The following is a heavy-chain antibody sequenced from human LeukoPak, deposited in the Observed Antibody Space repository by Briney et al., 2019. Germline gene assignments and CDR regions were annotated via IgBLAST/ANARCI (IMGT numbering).Heavy chain of an antibody. CDR1: GYALSESS. Sequence: ASVKVSCKVSGYALSESSIHWVRQTPGEGFEWMGGFDPEYVETTYAQKFRGRVTMTEDTSTDTAYMELSRLRSDDTAVYYCARALGYCSSTSCLPVFDYWGQGTLVTVSS. CDR2: FDPEYVET. J-gene: IGHJ4*02. CDR3: ARALGYCSSTSCLPVFDY. V-gene: IGHV1-24*01. D-gene: IGHD2-2*01.